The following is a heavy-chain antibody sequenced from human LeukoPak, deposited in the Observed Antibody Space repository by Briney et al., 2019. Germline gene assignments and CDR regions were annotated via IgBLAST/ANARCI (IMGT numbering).Heavy chain of an antibody. V-gene: IGHV2-5*01. CDR3: AHRPHILTDCWFDP. D-gene: IGHD3-9*01. CDR1: GFSLSTSGVG. CDR2: IYWNDDK. J-gene: IGHJ5*02. Sequence: GSGPTLVNPTQTLTLTCTFSGFSLSTSGVGVGWIRQPPGKALEWLALIYWNDDKRYSPSLKSRLTITKDTSKNQVVLTMTNMDPVDTATYYCAHRPHILTDCWFDPWGQGTLVTVSS.